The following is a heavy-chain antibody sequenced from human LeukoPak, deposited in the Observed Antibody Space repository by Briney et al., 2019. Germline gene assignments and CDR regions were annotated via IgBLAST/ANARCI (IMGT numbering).Heavy chain of an antibody. V-gene: IGHV3-30*03. CDR1: GFTFSSYG. D-gene: IGHD4-17*01. J-gene: IGHJ4*02. CDR2: ISYDGSNK. CDR3: ARVAINDYGDYFDY. Sequence: GGSLRLSCAASGFTFSSYGMHWVRQAPGKGLEWVAVISYDGSNKYYANSVKGRFTISRDNSKNTLYLQMGSLRAEDMAVYYCARVAINDYGDYFDYWGQGTLVTVSS.